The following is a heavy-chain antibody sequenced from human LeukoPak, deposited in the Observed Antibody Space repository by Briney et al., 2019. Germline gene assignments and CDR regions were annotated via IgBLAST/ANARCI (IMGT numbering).Heavy chain of an antibody. J-gene: IGHJ4*02. D-gene: IGHD3-22*01. Sequence: GGSLRLSCAPSGFTFSSYGMHWVRQAPGKGLEWVTVISYDVGNKYYADSVKGRFTISRDNSKNTLYLQMNSLRAEDTAVYYCAKEGRSYYDSSGYLDYWGQGTLVTVSS. V-gene: IGHV3-30*18. CDR3: AKEGRSYYDSSGYLDY. CDR2: ISYDVGNK. CDR1: GFTFSSYG.